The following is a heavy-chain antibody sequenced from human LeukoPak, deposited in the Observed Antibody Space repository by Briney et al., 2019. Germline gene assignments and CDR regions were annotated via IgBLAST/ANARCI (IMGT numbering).Heavy chain of an antibody. Sequence: SVKVSCKASGGTFSSYAISWVRQAPGQGLEWMGGIIPIFGTANYAQKFQGRVTITADESTSTAYMELSSLRPEDTAVYYCARGGYSGYVDYYYYGMDVWGQGTTVTVSS. J-gene: IGHJ6*02. CDR2: IIPIFGTA. CDR3: ARGGYSGYVDYYYYGMDV. V-gene: IGHV1-69*13. CDR1: GGTFSSYA. D-gene: IGHD5-12*01.